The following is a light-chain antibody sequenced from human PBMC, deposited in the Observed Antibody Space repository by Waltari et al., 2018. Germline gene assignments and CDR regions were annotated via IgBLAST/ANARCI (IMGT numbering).Light chain of an antibody. CDR3: QHYGTSPPIT. V-gene: IGKV3-20*01. CDR1: QSVSSIY. J-gene: IGKJ5*01. CDR2: GAS. Sequence: IVLTQSPGTLSLSPGESAPLPCRATQSVSSIYLAWYQQKPGQAPRLLIYGASIRATGIPDRFSGSGSGTDLTLTISRLEPEDFAVYYCQHYGTSPPITFGQGTRLDIK.